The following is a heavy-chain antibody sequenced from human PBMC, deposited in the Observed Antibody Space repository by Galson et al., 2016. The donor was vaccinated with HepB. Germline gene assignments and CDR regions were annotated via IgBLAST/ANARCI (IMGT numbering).Heavy chain of an antibody. D-gene: IGHD2-21*01. CDR2: IVVGSGDT. Sequence: SVKVSCKASGFTYSTSVVQWVRQARGQRLEWIGWIVVGSGDTSYAQKFHERVTITRDMSTRTAYMELSSLKSEDTAVYYCAAEHAVVVGQSMDKRGYTWFDAWGQGSLLTVSS. J-gene: IGHJ5*02. CDR3: AAEHAVVVGQSMDKRGYTWFDA. CDR1: GFTYSTSV. V-gene: IGHV1-58*01.